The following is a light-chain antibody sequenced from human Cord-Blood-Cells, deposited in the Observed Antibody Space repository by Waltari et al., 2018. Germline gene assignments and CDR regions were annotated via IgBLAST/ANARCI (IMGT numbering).Light chain of an antibody. J-gene: IGKJ2*01. CDR1: LSSSSY. CDR3: QQSYSTPYT. V-gene: IGKV1-39*01. CDR2: AAS. Sequence: DIQMTQAPSSLSAPVGDRVTITCRASLSSSSYLNLYQQKPGKAPKLLIYAASSLQSGVPSRFSGSGSGTDFTLTISSLQPEDFATYYCQQSYSTPYTFGQGTKLEIK.